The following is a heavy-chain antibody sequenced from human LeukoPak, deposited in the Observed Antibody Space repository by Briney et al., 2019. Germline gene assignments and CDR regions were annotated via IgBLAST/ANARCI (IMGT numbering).Heavy chain of an antibody. J-gene: IGHJ4*02. Sequence: GGSLRLSCAASGFTFRSYGIHWVRQAPGKGLEWVSGISGSGGSTYYADSVKGRLTISRDNSKNTLYLQMNSLRAEDTAVYYCAKDNGIVAPSIPLDYWGQGTLVTVSS. CDR1: GFTFRSYG. CDR3: AKDNGIVAPSIPLDY. V-gene: IGHV3-23*01. D-gene: IGHD5-12*01. CDR2: ISGSGGST.